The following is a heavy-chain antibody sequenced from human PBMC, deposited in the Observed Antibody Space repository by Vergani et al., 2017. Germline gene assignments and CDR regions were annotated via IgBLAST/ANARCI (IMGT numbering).Heavy chain of an antibody. CDR1: GGSISSYY. V-gene: IGHV4-59*01. D-gene: IGHD3-3*01. Sequence: QVQLQESGPGLVKPSETLSLTCTVSGGSISSYYWSWIRQPPGKGLEWIGYIYYSGSTNYNPSLKSRVTISVDTSKNQFSLKLSSVTAADTAVYYCSRGLSFEQDTSPDYDFCSGYYTPYYYYYMDVWGKGTTVTVSS. J-gene: IGHJ6*03. CDR2: IYYSGST. CDR3: SRGLSFEQDTSPDYDFCSGYYTPYYYYYMDV.